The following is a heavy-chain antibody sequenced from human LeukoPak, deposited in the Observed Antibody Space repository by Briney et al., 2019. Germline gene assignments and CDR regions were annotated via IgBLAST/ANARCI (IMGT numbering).Heavy chain of an antibody. D-gene: IGHD6-6*01. CDR1: GGSISSYY. Sequence: SETLSLTCTVSGGSISSYYWSWIRQPPGKGLEWIGYIYYSGSTNYNPSLKSRVTTSVDTSKNQFSLKLSSVTAADTAVYYCARELYSSSSGYYYYYMDVWGKGTTVTVSS. CDR2: IYYSGST. CDR3: ARELYSSSSGYYYYYMDV. J-gene: IGHJ6*03. V-gene: IGHV4-59*01.